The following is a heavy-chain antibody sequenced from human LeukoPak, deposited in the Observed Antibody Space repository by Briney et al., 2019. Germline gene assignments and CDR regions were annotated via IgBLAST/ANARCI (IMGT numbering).Heavy chain of an antibody. CDR2: ISGSGGST. V-gene: IGHV3-23*01. Sequence: GGSLRLSCAASGFTFSSYAMNWVRQAPGKGLEWVSVISGSGGSTYYADSVKGRFTISRDNAKNSLYLQMNSLRAEDTAVYYCARVTYYYGSGSYPNWFDPWGQGTQVTVSS. CDR3: ARVTYYYGSGSYPNWFDP. CDR1: GFTFSSYA. J-gene: IGHJ5*02. D-gene: IGHD3-10*01.